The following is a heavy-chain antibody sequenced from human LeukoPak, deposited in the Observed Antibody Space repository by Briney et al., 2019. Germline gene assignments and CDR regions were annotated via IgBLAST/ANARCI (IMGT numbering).Heavy chain of an antibody. CDR2: IYPGDSDT. CDR1: GYSFTSYW. V-gene: IGHV5-51*01. CDR3: ARRGGYSPEDYYGMDV. Sequence: GESLKISCKGSGYSFTSYWIGWVRQMPGKGLEWMGTIYPGDSDTRYSPSFQGRVTISADKSISTAYLQWSSLKASDTAMYYCARRGGYSPEDYYGMDVWGQGTRVTVSS. J-gene: IGHJ6*02. D-gene: IGHD5-24*01.